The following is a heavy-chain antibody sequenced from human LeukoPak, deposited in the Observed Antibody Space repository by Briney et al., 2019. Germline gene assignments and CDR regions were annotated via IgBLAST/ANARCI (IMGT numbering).Heavy chain of an antibody. J-gene: IGHJ4*02. D-gene: IGHD4-17*01. V-gene: IGHV3-23*01. CDR2: ISGSGGST. CDR1: GFTFSSYA. CDR3: AKDRNYGDYGGVFDY. Sequence: AGGSLRLSCAASGFTFSSYAMSWVRQAPGKGLEWVSAISGSGGSTYYADSVRGRFTISRDNSKRTLFPQMNSLRAEDTAVYYCAKDRNYGDYGGVFDYWGPGTLVTVSS.